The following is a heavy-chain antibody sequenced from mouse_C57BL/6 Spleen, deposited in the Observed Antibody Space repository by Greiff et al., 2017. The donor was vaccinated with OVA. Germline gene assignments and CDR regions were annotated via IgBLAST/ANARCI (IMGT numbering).Heavy chain of an antibody. J-gene: IGHJ3*01. CDR1: GYTFTSYW. V-gene: IGHV1-53*01. D-gene: IGHD2-4*01. Sequence: VQLQQPGPELVKPGASVKLSCKASGYTFTSYWMHWVKQRPGQGLEWIGNINPSNGGTNYNEKFKSKATLTVDKSSSTAYMQLSSLTSEDSAVYYCARQSYDYDGSWFAYWGQGTLVTVSA. CDR2: INPSNGGT. CDR3: ARQSYDYDGSWFAY.